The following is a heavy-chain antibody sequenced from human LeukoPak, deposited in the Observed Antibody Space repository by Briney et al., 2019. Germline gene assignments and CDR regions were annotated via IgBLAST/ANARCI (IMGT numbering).Heavy chain of an antibody. J-gene: IGHJ6*03. D-gene: IGHD4-17*01. V-gene: IGHV3-11*01. Sequence: GGSLRLSCAASGFTISDYSMIWVRQAPGKGLERVSDITGSGGTIYYADSVKGRFTISRDNSKNSLYLQMNSLRAEDTAVYYCARDATVVGYYYWYMDVWGKGTTVTVSS. CDR2: ITGSGGTI. CDR3: ARDATVVGYYYWYMDV. CDR1: GFTISDYS.